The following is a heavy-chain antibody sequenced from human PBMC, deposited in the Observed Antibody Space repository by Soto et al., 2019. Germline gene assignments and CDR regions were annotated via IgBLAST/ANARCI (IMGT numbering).Heavy chain of an antibody. V-gene: IGHV1-3*01. CDR1: GFTFSDTL. CDR3: ARDIVSVGPGATDAFDV. Sequence: QVKLVQSGAELKKPGASVNISCQASGFTFSDTLINWVRQGPGQRLEWMGWINPANGNTRYSESFQGRVTISSLSSASTAYVALSDLTSEDTAVYYCARDIVSVGPGATDAFDVWGQGTMITASS. CDR2: INPANGNT. J-gene: IGHJ3*01. D-gene: IGHD1-26*01.